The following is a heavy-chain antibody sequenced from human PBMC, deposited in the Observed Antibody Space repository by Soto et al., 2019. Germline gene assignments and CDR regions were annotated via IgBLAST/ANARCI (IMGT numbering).Heavy chain of an antibody. CDR2: IYYSGST. CDR1: GASVSGTICF. Sequence: PDTLSLTCTISGASVSGTICFPGQLRQPPGKGLEWIGNIYYSGSTNYNPSLKSRVTISVDTSKNQFSLKLSSVTAADTAVYYCARDTAMDNWFDPWGQGTLVTVSS. J-gene: IGHJ5*02. CDR3: ARDTAMDNWFDP. D-gene: IGHD5-18*01. V-gene: IGHV4-61*01.